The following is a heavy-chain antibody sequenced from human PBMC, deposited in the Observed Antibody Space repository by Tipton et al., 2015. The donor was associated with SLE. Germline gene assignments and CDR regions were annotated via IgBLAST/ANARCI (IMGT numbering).Heavy chain of an antibody. V-gene: IGHV1-18*04. CDR2: ISTYNGNT. J-gene: IGHJ3*02. Sequence: QVQLVQSGAEVKKSGASVKVSCKASGYTFTDYYLHWVRQAPGQGLEWMGWISTYNGNTKYAQKFQGRVTMTTDTSTSTAYMELRSLRSDDTAVYYCARDPDYFDSNDYYFIGDAFDIWGQGTLVTVSS. CDR1: GYTFTDYY. CDR3: ARDPDYFDSNDYYFIGDAFDI. D-gene: IGHD3-22*01.